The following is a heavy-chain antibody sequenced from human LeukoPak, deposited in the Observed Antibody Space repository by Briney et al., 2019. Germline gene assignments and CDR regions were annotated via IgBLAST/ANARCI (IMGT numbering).Heavy chain of an antibody. CDR3: AKEGLGSSWYPNYFDY. CDR1: GFTLSAYA. J-gene: IGHJ4*02. CDR2: ISYYGSNK. Sequence: GGSLRLSCAASGFTLSAYAMHWVRQAPGKGLEWVALISYYGSNKYYADFVKGRFTISRDSSKNTLYLQVNSLRAEDTAAYYCAKEGLGSSWYPNYFDYWGQGTLVTVSS. D-gene: IGHD6-13*01. V-gene: IGHV3-30*18.